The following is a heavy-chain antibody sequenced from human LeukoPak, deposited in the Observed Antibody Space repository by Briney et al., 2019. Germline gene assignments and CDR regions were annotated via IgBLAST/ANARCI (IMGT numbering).Heavy chain of an antibody. CDR2: IIPVFGTT. CDR1: GGDFSNFG. D-gene: IGHD6-19*01. V-gene: IGHV1-69*13. J-gene: IGHJ4*02. CDR3: ARGQVRQWLAVPFDA. Sequence: SVKVSCKASGGDFSNFGISWVRQAPGQGLEWMGGIIPVFGTTKYAQKFQGRVTITADESTSTAYMELSSLRLEDTALYYCARGQVRQWLAVPFDAWGQGTLITVSS.